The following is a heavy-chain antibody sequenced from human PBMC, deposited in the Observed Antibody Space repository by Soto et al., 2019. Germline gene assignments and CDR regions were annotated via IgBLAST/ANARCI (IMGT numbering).Heavy chain of an antibody. D-gene: IGHD7-27*01. J-gene: IGHJ4*02. CDR1: GFSLSTSGVG. V-gene: IGHV2-5*02. Sequence: QITLKESGPPLVKPTQTLTLTCTFSGFSLSTSGVGVGWIRQPPGKALEWLALIYWDDDKRYSPSLKSRLTITKDTSKNQVVLTMTNMDPVDTATYYCAHRPGLLGRNRFGYFDYWGQGTLVTVSS. CDR2: IYWDDDK. CDR3: AHRPGLLGRNRFGYFDY.